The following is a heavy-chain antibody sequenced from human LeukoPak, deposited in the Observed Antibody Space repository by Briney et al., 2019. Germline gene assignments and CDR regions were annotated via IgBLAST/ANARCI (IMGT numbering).Heavy chain of an antibody. Sequence: ASVKVSCKASGYTFTSYDISWVRQAPGQGLEWTGWISAYNGNTNYAQKFQGRVTMTTDTSTSTAYMELRSLRSDDTAVYYCARDLLGYCSSTSCYDSSGYWGQGTLDTVSS. J-gene: IGHJ4*02. CDR2: ISAYNGNT. CDR3: ARDLLGYCSSTSCYDSSGY. D-gene: IGHD2-2*01. V-gene: IGHV1-18*01. CDR1: GYTFTSYD.